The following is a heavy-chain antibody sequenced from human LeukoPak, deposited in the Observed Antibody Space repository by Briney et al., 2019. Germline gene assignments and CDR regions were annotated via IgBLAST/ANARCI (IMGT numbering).Heavy chain of an antibody. CDR2: IYASGST. CDR1: GGSISSYY. D-gene: IGHD6-6*01. Sequence: SEILSLTCTVSGGSISSYYWSWIRQPAGKGLEWIGRIYASGSTNYKPSLKSRVTMSVDTSESHFSLKLTSVTAADTAVYYCAREGSGTSSFDYWGQGTLVTVSS. V-gene: IGHV4-4*07. CDR3: AREGSGTSSFDY. J-gene: IGHJ4*02.